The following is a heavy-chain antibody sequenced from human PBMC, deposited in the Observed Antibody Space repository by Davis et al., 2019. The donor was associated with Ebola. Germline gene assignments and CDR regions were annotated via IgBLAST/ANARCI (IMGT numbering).Heavy chain of an antibody. V-gene: IGHV3-23*01. D-gene: IGHD3-3*01. Sequence: GESLKISCAASGFTFSRDAMSWVRQAPGKGLEWVSALSGSGDNTYYADSAKGRFTISRDNSKNTLYLQMNSLKTEDTAVYYCTTERFLEWLFFYWGQGTLVTVSS. J-gene: IGHJ4*02. CDR3: TTERFLEWLFFY. CDR2: LSGSGDNT. CDR1: GFTFSRDA.